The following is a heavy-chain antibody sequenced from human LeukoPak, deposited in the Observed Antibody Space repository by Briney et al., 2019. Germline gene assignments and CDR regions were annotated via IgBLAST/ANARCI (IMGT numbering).Heavy chain of an antibody. D-gene: IGHD4-23*01. CDR2: VGHSGHT. CDR3: ARDGGPNNYWFDP. CDR1: GGSFSGYY. J-gene: IGHJ5*02. V-gene: IGHV4-34*01. Sequence: SETLSLTCALYGGSFSGYYGLWVRQAPGKGLEWLGEVGHSGHTNYKPSLKSRLTISLDMSKNQFSLRLTSVTAADTAVYYCARDGGPNNYWFDPWGQGTLVTVSS.